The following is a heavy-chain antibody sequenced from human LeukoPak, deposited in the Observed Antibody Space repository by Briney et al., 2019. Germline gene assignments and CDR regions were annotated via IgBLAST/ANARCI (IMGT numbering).Heavy chain of an antibody. J-gene: IGHJ4*02. V-gene: IGHV3-30*02. Sequence: GGSLRLSCVASGFIFSDCYMRWVRQAPGKGLEWVAFVRYDESTKFYADSVKGRFTISRDNSKTTLYLQMNSLRAEDTAVYYCAKDVPAAYFDYWGQGTLVTVSS. CDR1: GFIFSDCY. CDR2: VRYDESTK. CDR3: AKDVPAAYFDY. D-gene: IGHD2-2*01.